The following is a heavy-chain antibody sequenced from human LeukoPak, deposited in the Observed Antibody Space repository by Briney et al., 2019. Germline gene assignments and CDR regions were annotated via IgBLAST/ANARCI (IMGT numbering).Heavy chain of an antibody. CDR2: IYYSGST. V-gene: IGHV4-59*01. Sequence: SETLSLTCTVSGGSIGSYYWSWIRQPPGKGMEWIGYIYYSGSTNYNPSLKSRVTISVDTSKNQFSLKLSSVTAADTAVYYCARGQNYYGSGSPFFDYWGQGTLVTASS. CDR3: ARGQNYYGSGSPFFDY. J-gene: IGHJ4*02. CDR1: GGSIGSYY. D-gene: IGHD3-10*01.